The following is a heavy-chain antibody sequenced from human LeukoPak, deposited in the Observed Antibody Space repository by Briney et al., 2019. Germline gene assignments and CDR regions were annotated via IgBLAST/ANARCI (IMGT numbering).Heavy chain of an antibody. J-gene: IGHJ2*01. CDR2: IKQDGSEK. CDR1: GFTFSSYW. Sequence: GGSLRLSCAASGFTFSSYWMSWVHQAPGKGLEWVANIKQDGSEKYYVDSVKGRFTISRDNAKNSLYLQMNSLRAEDTAVYYCATYGPYWYFDLWGRGTLVTVSS. D-gene: IGHD4-17*01. CDR3: ATYGPYWYFDL. V-gene: IGHV3-7*01.